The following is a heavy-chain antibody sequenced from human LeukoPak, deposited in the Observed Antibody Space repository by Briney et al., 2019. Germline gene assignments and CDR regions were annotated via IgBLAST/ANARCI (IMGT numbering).Heavy chain of an antibody. Sequence: SVKVSCKASGGTFISYAISWVRQAPGQGLEWMGGIIPIFGTANYAQKFQGRVTITADESTSTAYMELSSLRSEDTAVYYCARNRYDILTGYYRVWFDPWGQGTLVTVSS. V-gene: IGHV1-69*13. J-gene: IGHJ5*02. CDR1: GGTFISYA. CDR3: ARNRYDILTGYYRVWFDP. D-gene: IGHD3-9*01. CDR2: IIPIFGTA.